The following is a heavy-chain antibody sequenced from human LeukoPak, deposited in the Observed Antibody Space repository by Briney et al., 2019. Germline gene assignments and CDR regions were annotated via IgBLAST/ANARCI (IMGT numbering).Heavy chain of an antibody. Sequence: GASVKVSCKASGYTSTSHYMHWVRQAAGQGLEWRGRINPSGGSTTYAQRFQGRVTMTRDTSTSTVYMELSSLRSEDTAVYFCARDSYYDSSGSVDYWGQGTLVTVSS. CDR3: ARDSYYDSSGSVDY. CDR1: GYTSTSHY. D-gene: IGHD3-22*01. CDR2: INPSGGST. V-gene: IGHV1-46*01. J-gene: IGHJ4*02.